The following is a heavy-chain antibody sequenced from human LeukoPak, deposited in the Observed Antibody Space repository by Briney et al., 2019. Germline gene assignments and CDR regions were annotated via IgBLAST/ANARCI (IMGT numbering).Heavy chain of an antibody. Sequence: GGSLRLSCAASKFIFSEYAMDWVRQAPGKGLEWVAAIGASGSSTYYAASVEGRFTISRDNAKETLYLQMDSLRAEDTAVFYCAKDGVILAPGIYWYMDVWGRGTTVTVSS. CDR3: AKDGVILAPGIYWYMDV. D-gene: IGHD3-16*02. CDR1: KFIFSEYA. V-gene: IGHV3-23*01. CDR2: IGASGSST. J-gene: IGHJ6*03.